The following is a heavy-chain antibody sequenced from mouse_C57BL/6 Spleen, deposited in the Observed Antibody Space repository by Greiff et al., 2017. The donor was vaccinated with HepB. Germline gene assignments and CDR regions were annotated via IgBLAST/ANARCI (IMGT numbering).Heavy chain of an antibody. J-gene: IGHJ4*01. Sequence: EVQLQESGGGLVKPGGSLKLSCAASGFTFSDYGMHWVRQAPEKGLEWVAYISSGSSTIYYADTVKGRFTISRDNAKNTLFLQMTRLRSEDTAMYYCARDYYGSSYAMAYWGQGTSVTVSS. CDR3: ARDYYGSSYAMAY. CDR1: GFTFSDYG. CDR2: ISSGSSTI. D-gene: IGHD1-1*01. V-gene: IGHV5-17*01.